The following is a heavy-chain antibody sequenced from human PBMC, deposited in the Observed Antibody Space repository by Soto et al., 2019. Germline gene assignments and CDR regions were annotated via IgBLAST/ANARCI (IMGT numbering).Heavy chain of an antibody. J-gene: IGHJ2*01. Sequence: QVQLQQWGAGLLKPSETLSLTCAVYGGSFSGYYWSWIRQPPGKGLEWIGEINHSGSTNYNPSLKSRVTRSVDTSKNQFSLKLSSVTAADTAVYYCAGRKGYDRTWYFDLWGRGTLVTVSS. CDR1: GGSFSGYY. CDR2: INHSGST. D-gene: IGHD2-15*01. CDR3: AGRKGYDRTWYFDL. V-gene: IGHV4-34*01.